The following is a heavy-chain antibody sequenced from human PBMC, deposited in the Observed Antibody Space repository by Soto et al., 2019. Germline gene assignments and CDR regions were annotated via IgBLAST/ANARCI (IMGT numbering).Heavy chain of an antibody. CDR1: GFTFSSYS. J-gene: IGHJ4*02. CDR3: ARVGYYDSSGYFFDY. D-gene: IGHD3-22*01. V-gene: IGHV3-21*01. CDR2: ISSSSSYI. Sequence: GGSLRLSCAASGFTFSSYSMNWVRQAPGKGLEWVSSISSSSSYIYYADSVKGRFTISRDNAKNSLYLQMNSLRAEDTAVYYCARVGYYDSSGYFFDYWGQGTLVTVSS.